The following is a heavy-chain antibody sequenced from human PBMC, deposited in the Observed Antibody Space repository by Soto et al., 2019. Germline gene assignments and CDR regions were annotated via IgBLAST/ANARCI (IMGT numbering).Heavy chain of an antibody. CDR2: MNPNSGNT. V-gene: IGHV1-8*01. J-gene: IGHJ6*02. D-gene: IGHD1-7*01. Sequence: ASVKVSCQASGYTFTSYDINWVRQATGQGLEWMGWMNPNSGNTGYAQKFQGRVTMTRNTSISTAYMELSSLRSEDTAVYYCARGTGTTRRYYYYGMDVWGQGTTVTVSS. CDR1: GYTFTSYD. CDR3: ARGTGTTRRYYYYGMDV.